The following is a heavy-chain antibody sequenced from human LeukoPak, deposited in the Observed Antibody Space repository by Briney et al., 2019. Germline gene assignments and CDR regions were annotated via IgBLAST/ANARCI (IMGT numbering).Heavy chain of an antibody. V-gene: IGHV3-48*03. CDR1: GFIFSSYE. CDR2: ISFSGNSI. D-gene: IGHD3-9*01. Sequence: PGGSLRLSCAASGFIFSSYEMNWVRQAPGKGLEWVAFISFSGNSIYYADSVKGRFTISRDNAKNTLYLQMNSLRAEDTAVYYCAKIPFDYDILTGYDTYYYMDVWGKGTTVTISS. CDR3: AKIPFDYDILTGYDTYYYMDV. J-gene: IGHJ6*03.